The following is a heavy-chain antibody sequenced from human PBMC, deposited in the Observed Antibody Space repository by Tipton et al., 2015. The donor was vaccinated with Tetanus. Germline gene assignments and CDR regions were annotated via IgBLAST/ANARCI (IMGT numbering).Heavy chain of an antibody. D-gene: IGHD5-12*01. CDR2: INQDGRQK. J-gene: IGHJ3*01. V-gene: IGHV3-7*01. CDR3: ARDVPYSGRGGFDF. Sequence: LSLTCTVSGGSMRSYYWSWIRQPPGKGLEWVAKINQDGRQKVYVDSVKGRFTISRDNAKNLMYLQMRSLRGEDTAVYYCARDVPYSGRGGFDFWGQGTMVTVSS. CDR1: GGSMRSYY.